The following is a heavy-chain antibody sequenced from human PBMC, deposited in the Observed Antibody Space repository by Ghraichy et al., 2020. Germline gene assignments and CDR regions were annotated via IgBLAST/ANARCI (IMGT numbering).Heavy chain of an antibody. CDR3: ARLPQRYCSSTSCHGYYYGMDV. D-gene: IGHD2-2*01. CDR1: GGSFSGYY. J-gene: IGHJ6*02. CDR2: INHSGST. V-gene: IGHV4-34*01. Sequence: GSLSLTCAVYGGSFSGYYWSWIRQPPGNGLEWIGEINHSGSTNYNPSLKSRVTISVDTSKNQFSLKLSSVTAADTAVYYCARLPQRYCSSTSCHGYYYGMDVWGQGTTVTVSS.